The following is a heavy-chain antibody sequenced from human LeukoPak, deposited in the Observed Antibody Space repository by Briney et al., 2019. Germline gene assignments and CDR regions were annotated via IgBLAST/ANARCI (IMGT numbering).Heavy chain of an antibody. Sequence: PGGSLRLSCAASGFIFSSYSMNWVRQAPGKGLEWVSYISSSSNTIYYADSVKGRFIISRDNAKNSLYLQMNSLRAEDTAVYYCARDFFMTPDHWGQGTLVTVSS. CDR2: ISSSSNTI. D-gene: IGHD3-16*01. CDR3: ARDFFMTPDH. J-gene: IGHJ5*02. CDR1: GFIFSSYS. V-gene: IGHV3-48*01.